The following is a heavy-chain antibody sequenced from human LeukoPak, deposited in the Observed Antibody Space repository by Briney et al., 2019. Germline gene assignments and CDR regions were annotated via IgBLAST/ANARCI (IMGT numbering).Heavy chain of an antibody. J-gene: IGHJ3*02. D-gene: IGHD1-26*01. V-gene: IGHV4-4*07. CDR3: ARIPGIVGATTRKAFDI. CDR1: GGSISSYY. CDR2: IYSSGST. Sequence: SETLSLTCTVSGGSISSYYWSWIRQPAGKGLEWIGRIYSSGSTNYNPSLKSRVTMSVDTSKNQFSLKLSSVTAADTAVYYCARIPGIVGATTRKAFDIWGQGTMVTVSS.